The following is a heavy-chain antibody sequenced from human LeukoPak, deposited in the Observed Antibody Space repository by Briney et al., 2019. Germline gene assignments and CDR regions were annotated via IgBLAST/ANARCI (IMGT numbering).Heavy chain of an antibody. CDR2: IRFDGNNQ. CDR1: GFTFSSFG. CDR3: AKDHSSSGSYHEGTYFDY. V-gene: IGHV3-30*02. J-gene: IGHJ4*02. Sequence: PGGSLRLSCAASGFTFSSFGMHWVRQAPGKGLEWVAFIRFDGNNQFYADSVKGRFTISRDNSKNTLYLQMNSLRAEDTAVYYCAKDHSSSGSYHEGTYFDYWGQGTLVTVSS. D-gene: IGHD3-22*01.